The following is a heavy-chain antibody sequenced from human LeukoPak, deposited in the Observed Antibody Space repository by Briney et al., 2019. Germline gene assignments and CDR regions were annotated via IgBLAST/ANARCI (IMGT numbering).Heavy chain of an antibody. CDR2: IYYSGTT. CDR1: GGSISSYY. CDR3: AISTAAAEGVSFDY. V-gene: IGHV4-59*12. Sequence: SETLSLTCTVSGGSISSYYWSWIRQPPGKGLEWIGYIYYSGTTNYNPSLKSRVTISVDTSKNQFSLKLSSVTAADTAVYYCAISTAAAEGVSFDYWGQGTLVTVSS. J-gene: IGHJ4*02. D-gene: IGHD6-13*01.